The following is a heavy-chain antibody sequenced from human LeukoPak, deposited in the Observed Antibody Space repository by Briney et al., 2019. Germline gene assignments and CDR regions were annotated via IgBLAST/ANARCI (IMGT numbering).Heavy chain of an antibody. Sequence: PGGSLRLSCAASGFSCSHYNMNWVRQAPGKGLEWVSFISSTGSYIYYADSVKGRFTISRDNARNSLSLQMNSLRAEDTAVYYCARVDGNDDAFDIWGQGTMVTVSS. J-gene: IGHJ3*02. D-gene: IGHD1-1*01. V-gene: IGHV3-21*01. CDR1: GFSCSHYN. CDR3: ARVDGNDDAFDI. CDR2: ISSTGSYI.